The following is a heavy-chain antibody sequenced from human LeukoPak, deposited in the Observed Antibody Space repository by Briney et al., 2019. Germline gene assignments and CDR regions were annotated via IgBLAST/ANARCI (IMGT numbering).Heavy chain of an antibody. D-gene: IGHD1-26*01. CDR1: GFTFSSYA. V-gene: IGHV3-23*01. Sequence: PGGSLRLSCAASGFTFSSYAMSWVRQAPGKGLEWVSAISGSGGSTYYADSVKGRFTISRDNSKNTRYLQMNSLRAEDTAVYYCAKVARKWELSDYFDYWGQGTLVTVSS. CDR3: AKVARKWELSDYFDY. J-gene: IGHJ4*02. CDR2: ISGSGGST.